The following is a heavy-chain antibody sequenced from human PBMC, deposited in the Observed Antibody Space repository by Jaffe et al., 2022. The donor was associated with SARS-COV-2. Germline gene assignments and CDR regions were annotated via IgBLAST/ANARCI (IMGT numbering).Heavy chain of an antibody. Sequence: QVQLVQSGAEVKKPGASVKVSCKASGYTFTGYYMHWVRQAPGQGLEWMGWINPNSGGTNYAQKFQGRVTMTRDTSISTAYMELSRLRSDDTAVYYCAREWGQQWLVRHNWFDPWGQGTLVTVSS. CDR3: AREWGQQWLVRHNWFDP. CDR1: GYTFTGYY. D-gene: IGHD6-19*01. J-gene: IGHJ5*02. CDR2: INPNSGGT. V-gene: IGHV1-2*02.